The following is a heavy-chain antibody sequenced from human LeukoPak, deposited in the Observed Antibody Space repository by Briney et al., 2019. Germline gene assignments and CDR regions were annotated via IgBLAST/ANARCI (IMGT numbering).Heavy chain of an antibody. D-gene: IGHD5-18*01. CDR3: ARGYNCGHGVFDS. J-gene: IGHJ4*02. V-gene: IGHV3-74*01. CDR2: INSDGSST. CDR1: GFTFSSYW. Sequence: PGGSLRLCCAASGFTFSSYWMHWVRQAPGKGLVWVSRINSDGSSTSYADSVKGRFTISRDNAKNTLYLQMNSLRAEDTAVYYCARGYNCGHGVFDSWGQGTLVTVSS.